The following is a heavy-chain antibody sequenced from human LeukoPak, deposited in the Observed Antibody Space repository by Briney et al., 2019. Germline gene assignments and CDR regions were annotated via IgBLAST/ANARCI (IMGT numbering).Heavy chain of an antibody. CDR1: GGSFSNYY. CDR2: IHPSGST. J-gene: IGHJ4*02. V-gene: IGHV4-34*01. Sequence: SETLSLTCTIYGGSFSNYYINWIRRPPGKGLEWIGEIHPSGSTHYNPSLKSRVTISVDTSKNQFSLKLSSVTAADTAVYYCAKISSKGWYWYYFDYWGQGTLVTVSS. D-gene: IGHD6-19*01. CDR3: AKISSKGWYWYYFDY.